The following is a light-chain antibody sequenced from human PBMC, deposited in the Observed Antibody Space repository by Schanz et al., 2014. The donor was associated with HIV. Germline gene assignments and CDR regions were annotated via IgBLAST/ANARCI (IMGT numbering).Light chain of an antibody. CDR3: GSFTTSSTWV. V-gene: IGLV2-14*03. Sequence: QSSLTQPASVSGSPGQSITISCTGDSSDVGGYDYVSWYQQHPGKAPKLIIYDVTDRPSGVSFRFSGSKSGNTASLTISGLQSEDEAFYYCGSFTTSSTWVFGGGTKLPVL. CDR2: DVT. CDR1: SSDVGGYDY. J-gene: IGLJ3*02.